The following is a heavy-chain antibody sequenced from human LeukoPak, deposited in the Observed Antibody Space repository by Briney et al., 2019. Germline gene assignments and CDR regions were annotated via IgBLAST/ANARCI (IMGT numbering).Heavy chain of an antibody. D-gene: IGHD6-13*01. Sequence: GGSLRLSCAASGFTFSSYGMHWVRQAPGKGLEWVAVIWYDGSNKYYADSVKGRFTISRDNSKNSLYLQMNSLRAEDTAVYYCATDPIAAAVSSYWGQGTLVTVSS. V-gene: IGHV3-33*01. CDR3: ATDPIAAAVSSY. CDR1: GFTFSSYG. J-gene: IGHJ4*02. CDR2: IWYDGSNK.